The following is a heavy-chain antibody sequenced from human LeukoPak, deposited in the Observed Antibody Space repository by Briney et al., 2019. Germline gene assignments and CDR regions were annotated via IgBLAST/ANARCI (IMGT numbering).Heavy chain of an antibody. CDR2: IYHSGST. CDR3: ARGAIAVAGPYYYYYMDV. Sequence: SETLSLTCTVSGYSISSGYYWGWIRQPPGKGLEWIGSIYHSGSTYYNPSLKSRVTISVDTSKNQFSLKLSSVTAADTAVYYCARGAIAVAGPYYYYYMDVWGKGTTVTISS. CDR1: GYSISSGYY. J-gene: IGHJ6*03. D-gene: IGHD6-19*01. V-gene: IGHV4-38-2*02.